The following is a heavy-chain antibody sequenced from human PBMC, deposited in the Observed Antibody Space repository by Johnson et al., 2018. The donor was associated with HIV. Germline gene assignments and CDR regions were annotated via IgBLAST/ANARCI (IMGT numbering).Heavy chain of an antibody. V-gene: IGHV3-11*04. CDR3: ARDHTRIQLWLRGAFDI. CDR1: GFTFSDYY. D-gene: IGHD5-18*01. CDR2: ISSSGSTI. Sequence: QVQLVESGGGLVKPGRSLRLSCAASGFTFSDYYMSWIRQAPGKGLEWVSYISSSGSTIYYADSVKGRFPISRDNAQNSLYLQMNSLRAEDTAVYYGARDHTRIQLWLRGAFDIWGQGTMVTVSS. J-gene: IGHJ3*02.